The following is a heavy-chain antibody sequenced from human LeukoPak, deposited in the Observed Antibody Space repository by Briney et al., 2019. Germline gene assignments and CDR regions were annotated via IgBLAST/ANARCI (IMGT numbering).Heavy chain of an antibody. CDR2: ISSSSSYI. V-gene: IGHV3-21*01. J-gene: IGHJ4*02. Sequence: NAGGSLRLSCAASGFTFSSYSMNWVRQAPGKGLEWVSSISSSSSYIYYADSVKGRFTISRDNAKNSLYLQMNSLGAEDTAVYYCARDLEDYDYVWGSYRYTIDYWGQGTLVTVSS. CDR3: ARDLEDYDYVWGSYRYTIDY. CDR1: GFTFSSYS. D-gene: IGHD3-16*02.